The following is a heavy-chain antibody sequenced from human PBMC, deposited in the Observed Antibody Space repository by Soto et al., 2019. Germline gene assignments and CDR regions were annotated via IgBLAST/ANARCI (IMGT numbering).Heavy chain of an antibody. CDR3: PRPTFEGFYYYDSSFDY. CDR1: GYPWTSYG. J-gene: IGHJ4*02. Sequence: XPVKVACKASGYPWTSYGISWGRQAPGQGLEWMGWISAYNGNTNYAQKLQGRVTMTTDTSTSTAYMELRSLRSDDTAVYYCPRPTFEGFYYYDSSFDYCGQRTLVTVSS. CDR2: ISAYNGNT. V-gene: IGHV1-18*04. D-gene: IGHD3-22*01.